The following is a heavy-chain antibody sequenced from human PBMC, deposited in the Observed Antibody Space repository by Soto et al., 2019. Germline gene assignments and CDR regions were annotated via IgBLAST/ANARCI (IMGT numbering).Heavy chain of an antibody. CDR1: GFTFSDYA. CDR3: ARVDPRGVAVARDY. D-gene: IGHD6-19*01. CDR2: ITGSSSNL. Sequence: EVQLLESGGGLEQPGGSLRLSCAASGFTFSDYAMSWVRQAPGKGLEWVTTITGSSSNLYYTDSVKGRFAISRDNSRNILFLQMNSLTAEDTAVYYCARVDPRGVAVARDYWGQGTLVTVSS. V-gene: IGHV3-23*01. J-gene: IGHJ4*02.